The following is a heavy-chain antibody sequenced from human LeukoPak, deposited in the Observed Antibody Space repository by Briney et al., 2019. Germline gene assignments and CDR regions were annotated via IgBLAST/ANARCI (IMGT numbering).Heavy chain of an antibody. Sequence: GSLRLSCAASGFTLSNHWMIWVRQAPGKGLEWVSYISSSSSTIYYADSVKGRFTISRDNARNSLYLQMSSLRAEDTAVYYCARESATGRTQGDGFFDYWGQGTLVTVSS. CDR3: ARESATGRTQGDGFFDY. J-gene: IGHJ4*02. CDR1: GFTLSNHW. CDR2: ISSSSSTI. D-gene: IGHD6-13*01. V-gene: IGHV3-48*04.